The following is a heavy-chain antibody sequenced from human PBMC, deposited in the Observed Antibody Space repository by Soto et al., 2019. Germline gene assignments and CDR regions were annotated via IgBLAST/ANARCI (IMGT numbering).Heavy chain of an antibody. CDR3: TRGGGALYRFDP. V-gene: IGHV1-18*01. J-gene: IGHJ5*02. D-gene: IGHD1-26*01. CDR2: ISPDNGNR. Sequence: QVQLVQSGPELRKPGASVQVSCKTSGYTFTSSYVTWVRQAPGLGLEWVGWISPDNGNRNYAQKFQGRVTMTTDTSTSTVYMELRSLRLDDTAVDYCTRGGGALYRFDPWGQGTLVTVSS. CDR1: GYTFTSSY.